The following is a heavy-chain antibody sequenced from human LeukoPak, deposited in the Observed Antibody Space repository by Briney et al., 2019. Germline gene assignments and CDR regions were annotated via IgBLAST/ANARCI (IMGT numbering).Heavy chain of an antibody. D-gene: IGHD6-6*01. CDR3: ARLTRLSTSPDSYYFDY. CDR2: IYTSGGT. Sequence: SETLSLTCADSGESISSYYWCWLRPPPGEGLWCVGYIYTSGGTNYIPSLKCRVTSSIAASKHKLSLKMSSVTAAAAAVYYCARLTRLSTSPDSYYFDYWGQGALVTVSS. CDR1: GESISSYY. V-gene: IGHV4-4*09. J-gene: IGHJ4*02.